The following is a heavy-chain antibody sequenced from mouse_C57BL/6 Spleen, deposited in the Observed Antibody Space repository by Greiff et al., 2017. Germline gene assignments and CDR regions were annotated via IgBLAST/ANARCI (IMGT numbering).Heavy chain of an antibody. CDR1: GYTFTSYW. V-gene: IGHV1-69*01. J-gene: IGHJ4*01. D-gene: IGHD1-1*01. CDR2: IDPSDSYT. Sequence: QVQLQQSGAELVMPGASVKMSCKASGYTFTSYWMHWVKQRPGQGLEWIGEIDPSDSYTNYKQKFKGKTTLTVDKSSSTAYMQLSSLTSEDSADYCCAGGGSYAMDYWGQGTSVTVSS. CDR3: AGGGSYAMDY.